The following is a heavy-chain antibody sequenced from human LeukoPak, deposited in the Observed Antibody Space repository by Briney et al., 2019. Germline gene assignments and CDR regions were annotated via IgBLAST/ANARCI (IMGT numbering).Heavy chain of an antibody. V-gene: IGHV4-59*01. J-gene: IGHJ4*02. CDR2: IYYSGST. CDR1: GGSISSYY. D-gene: IGHD3-3*01. Sequence: SETLSLTCTVSGGSISSYYWSWIRQPPGMGLEWIGYIYYSGSTNYNPSLKSRVTISVDTSKNQFSLKLSSVTAADTAVYYCARSRGDITIFGVVITQFDYWGQGTLVTVSS. CDR3: ARSRGDITIFGVVITQFDY.